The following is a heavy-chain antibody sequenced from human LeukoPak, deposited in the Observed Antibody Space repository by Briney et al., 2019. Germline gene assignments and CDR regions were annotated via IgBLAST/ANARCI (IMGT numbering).Heavy chain of an antibody. V-gene: IGHV3-9*01. Sequence: GGSLRLSCAASGLTLDDYVMHWVRQAPGKGLEWVSTISWNTFTVRYADSVKGQFTISRDNAKNSLYLQMNSLRTEDTALYYCAKGLRYFDWADYWGQGTLVTVSS. CDR2: ISWNTFTV. J-gene: IGHJ4*02. CDR1: GLTLDDYV. CDR3: AKGLRYFDWADY. D-gene: IGHD3-9*01.